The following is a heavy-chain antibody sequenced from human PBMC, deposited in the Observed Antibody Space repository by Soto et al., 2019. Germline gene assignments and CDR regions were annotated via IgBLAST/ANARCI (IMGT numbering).Heavy chain of an antibody. D-gene: IGHD1-1*01. CDR2: ITDSGGST. CDR1: GFTFTNVA. CDR3: AKLYWNPRYFDY. V-gene: IGHV3-23*01. Sequence: GSLRLSCAASGFTFTNVAMTLVRQAPGKGLEWVSTITDSGGSTDYADSVKGRFTISRDNSKSTLYLQMNNLRADDTAVYYCAKLYWNPRYFDYWGQGARVTVSS. J-gene: IGHJ4*02.